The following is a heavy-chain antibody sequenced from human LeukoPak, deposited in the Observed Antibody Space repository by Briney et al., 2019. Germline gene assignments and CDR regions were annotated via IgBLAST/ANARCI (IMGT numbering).Heavy chain of an antibody. CDR1: RYTFTIYG. V-gene: IGHV1-18*01. D-gene: IGHD2-15*01. J-gene: IGHJ4*02. CDR3: ARGIIGYYFDY. Sequence: GASVKVSRKTSRYTFTIYGISWVRQAPGQGLEWMGLISAYGTTNYAQNLQGRVTMTTDTSTSTAYMELRSMRSDDTAVYYCARGIIGYYFDYWGQGTLVTVSS. CDR2: ISAYGTT.